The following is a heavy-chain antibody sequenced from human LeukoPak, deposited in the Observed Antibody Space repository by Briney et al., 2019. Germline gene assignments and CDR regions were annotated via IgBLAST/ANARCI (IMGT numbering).Heavy chain of an antibody. CDR3: ARIVRLRYFDWLLDY. D-gene: IGHD3-9*01. CDR2: ISSNGGST. V-gene: IGHV3-64*01. J-gene: IGHJ4*02. CDR1: GFTFSSYA. Sequence: GGSLRLSCAASGFTFSSYAMHWVRQAPGEGLEYVSAISSNGGSTYYANSVKGRFTISRDNSKNTLYLQMNSLRAEDTAVYYCARIVRLRYFDWLLDYWGQGTLVTVSS.